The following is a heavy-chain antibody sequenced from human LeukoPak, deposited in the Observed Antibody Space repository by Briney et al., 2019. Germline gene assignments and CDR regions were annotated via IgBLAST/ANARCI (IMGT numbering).Heavy chain of an antibody. Sequence: KPSGTLSLTCAVSGGSISSYYWSWIRQPPGKGLEWIGYIYYSGSTNYNPSLKSRVTISVDTSKNQFSLKLSSVTAADTAVYYCARHAHRPYCGGDCYLYYFDYWGQGTLVTVSS. CDR1: GGSISSYY. D-gene: IGHD2-21*02. J-gene: IGHJ4*02. CDR3: ARHAHRPYCGGDCYLYYFDY. CDR2: IYYSGST. V-gene: IGHV4-59*08.